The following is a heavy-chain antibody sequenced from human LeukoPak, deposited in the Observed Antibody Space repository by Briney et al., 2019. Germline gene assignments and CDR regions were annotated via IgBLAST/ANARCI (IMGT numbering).Heavy chain of an antibody. J-gene: IGHJ4*02. Sequence: GGSLRLSCAASGFTFSTYSMNWVRQAPGKGLEWVSSISSSGSYIYYADSVRGRFTISRDNAKHSLYLQMNSLRAEDTAVYYCARDQWDDSSGYLPDLSDYWGQGTLVTVSS. CDR1: GFTFSTYS. CDR3: ARDQWDDSSGYLPDLSDY. D-gene: IGHD3-22*01. V-gene: IGHV3-21*01. CDR2: ISSSGSYI.